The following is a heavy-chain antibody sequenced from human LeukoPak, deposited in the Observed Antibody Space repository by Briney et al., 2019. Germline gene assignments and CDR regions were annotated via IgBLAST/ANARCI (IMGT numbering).Heavy chain of an antibody. D-gene: IGHD3-22*01. CDR1: GYTFTSHY. Sequence: ASVKVSCTASGYTFTSHYIFWVRQAPGQGLEWMGIINPRTGSTSYSQKFQGRVTMTRDMSTSTVYMELSSLRSEDTALYYCARGVHVRVYDSNPHYGHYWGQGTLVTVSS. V-gene: IGHV1-46*01. CDR3: ARGVHVRVYDSNPHYGHY. CDR2: INPRTGST. J-gene: IGHJ4*02.